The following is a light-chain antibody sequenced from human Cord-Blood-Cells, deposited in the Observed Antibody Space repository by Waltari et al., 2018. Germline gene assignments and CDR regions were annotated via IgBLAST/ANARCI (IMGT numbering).Light chain of an antibody. J-gene: IGKJ5*01. Sequence: TLLTHSPDPLAFFLCLRAPTTCKPTQSVLYSSNNKNYLAWYQQKPGQPPKLLIYWAATRESGVPDRFSGSGSGTDFTLTSSSLQAEDVAVYYCQQYYSTPITFGQGTRLEIK. CDR2: WAA. V-gene: IGKV4-1*01. CDR3: QQYYSTPIT. CDR1: QSVLYSSNNKNY.